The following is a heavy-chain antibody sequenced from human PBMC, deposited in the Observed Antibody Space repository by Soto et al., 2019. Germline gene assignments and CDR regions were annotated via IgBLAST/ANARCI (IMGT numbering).Heavy chain of an antibody. Sequence: QVQLVQSGAEVKKPGASVKVSCKASGYTFTGYYMHWVRQAPGQGLEWMGWINPNSGGTNYAQKFQGWVTMARDTSNSTAYMELSRLRSDDTAVYYCVRGIPSSGYDCGMDVWGQGTTVTVSS. V-gene: IGHV1-2*04. CDR3: VRGIPSSGYDCGMDV. CDR1: GYTFTGYY. J-gene: IGHJ6*02. CDR2: INPNSGGT. D-gene: IGHD5-12*01.